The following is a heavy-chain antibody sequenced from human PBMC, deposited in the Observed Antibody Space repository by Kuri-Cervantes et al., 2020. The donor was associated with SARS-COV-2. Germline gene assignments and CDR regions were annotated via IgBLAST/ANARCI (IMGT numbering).Heavy chain of an antibody. CDR3: ARGHSALKRELLPFDY. Sequence: ASVKVSCKVSGYTLTELSMHWVRQAPGKGLEWMGGFDPEDGETIYAQKLQGRVTMTTDTSTSTAYMELRSLRSDDTAVYYCARGHSALKRELLPFDYWGQGTLVTVSS. CDR2: FDPEDGET. CDR1: GYTLTELS. D-gene: IGHD1-26*01. V-gene: IGHV1-24*01. J-gene: IGHJ4*02.